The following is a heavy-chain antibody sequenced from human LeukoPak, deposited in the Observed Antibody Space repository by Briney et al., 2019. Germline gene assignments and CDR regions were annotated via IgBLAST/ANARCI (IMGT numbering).Heavy chain of an antibody. D-gene: IGHD2-15*01. J-gene: IGHJ6*02. V-gene: IGHV5-51*01. CDR1: GYSFTSYW. CDR2: IYPGDSDT. CDR3: ARHKVVAATLFGRSDDYYYYGMDV. Sequence: RTGKSLKISCKGSGYSFTSYWIGWVRQMPGKGLEWMGIIYPGDSDTRYSPSFQGQVTISADKSISTAYLQWSSLKASDTAMYYCARHKVVAATLFGRSDDYYYYGMDVWGQGTTVTVSS.